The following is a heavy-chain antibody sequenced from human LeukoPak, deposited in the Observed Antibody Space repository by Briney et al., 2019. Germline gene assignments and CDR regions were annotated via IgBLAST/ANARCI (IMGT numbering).Heavy chain of an antibody. CDR2: ISAYNGNT. V-gene: IGHV1-18*01. Sequence: ASVKVSCKASGYTFTSYGISWVRQAPGQGLEWMGWISAYNGNTNYAQKLQGRVTMTTDTSTNTAYMELRSLRSDDTAVYYCARDQVAATWNWFDPWGQGTLVTVSS. J-gene: IGHJ5*02. D-gene: IGHD2-15*01. CDR3: ARDQVAATWNWFDP. CDR1: GYTFTSYG.